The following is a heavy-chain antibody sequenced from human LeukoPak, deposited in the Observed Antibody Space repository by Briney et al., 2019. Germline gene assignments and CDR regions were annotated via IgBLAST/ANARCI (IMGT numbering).Heavy chain of an antibody. D-gene: IGHD3-9*01. CDR2: ISGSGGST. CDR1: GFTFSSYA. CDR3: AKDYKGYDILTGYHEVDAFDI. J-gene: IGHJ3*02. V-gene: IGHV3-23*01. Sequence: GGSLRLSCAASGFTFSSYAMSWIRQPPGKGLEWVSAISGSGGSTYYADSVKGRFTISRDNSKNTLYLQMNSLRAEDTAVYYCAKDYKGYDILTGYHEVDAFDIWGQGTMVTVSS.